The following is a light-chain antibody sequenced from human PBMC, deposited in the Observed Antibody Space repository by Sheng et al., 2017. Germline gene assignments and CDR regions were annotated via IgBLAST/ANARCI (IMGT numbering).Light chain of an antibody. CDR2: AAS. V-gene: IGKV1-39*01. Sequence: DIQMTQSPSSLSASVGDRVTITCRASQSISSYLNWYQQKPGKAPKLLIYAASSLQSGVPSRLSGSGSGTDFTLTISSLQPEDFATYYCQQSYSTPSTFGGGPRWRSN. CDR1: QSISSY. CDR3: QQSYSTPST. J-gene: IGKJ4*01.